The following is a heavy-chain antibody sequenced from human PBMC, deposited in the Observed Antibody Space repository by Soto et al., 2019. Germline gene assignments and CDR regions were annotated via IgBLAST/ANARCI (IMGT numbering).Heavy chain of an antibody. Sequence: GGSLILSCAASGFTVSSNYMSWVRQAPGKGLEWVSVIYSGGSTYYADSVKGRFTISRDNSKNTLYLQMNSLRAEDTAVYYCARVLIDPGIAVAGTGVYYYYGMDVWGQGTTVTVSS. CDR1: GFTVSSNY. J-gene: IGHJ6*02. V-gene: IGHV3-66*01. CDR3: ARVLIDPGIAVAGTGVYYYYGMDV. D-gene: IGHD6-19*01. CDR2: IYSGGST.